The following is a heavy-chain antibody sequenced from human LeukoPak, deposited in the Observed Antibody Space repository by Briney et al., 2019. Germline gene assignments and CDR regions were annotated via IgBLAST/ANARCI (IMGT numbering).Heavy chain of an antibody. Sequence: KSSETLSLTCAVYGGSFSGYYWSWIRQPPGKGLEWIGEINHSGSTNYNPSLKSRVTISVDTSKNQFSLKLSSVTAADTAVYYCARGRVHSSSSGFDYWGQGTLVTVSS. D-gene: IGHD6-6*01. CDR3: ARGRVHSSSSGFDY. V-gene: IGHV4-34*01. J-gene: IGHJ4*02. CDR2: INHSGST. CDR1: GGSFSGYY.